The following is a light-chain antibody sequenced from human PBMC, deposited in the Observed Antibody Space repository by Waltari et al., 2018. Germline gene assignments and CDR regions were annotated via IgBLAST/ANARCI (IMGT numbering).Light chain of an antibody. CDR2: DVT. V-gene: IGLV2-14*03. CDR3: SSYRSSSTLVV. J-gene: IGLJ2*01. Sequence: QPDPGKVPKLFIYDVTDRPSGVSNRFSGSKSGSTASLTIAGLQAEDEADYYCSSYRSSSTLVVFGGGTKLIVL.